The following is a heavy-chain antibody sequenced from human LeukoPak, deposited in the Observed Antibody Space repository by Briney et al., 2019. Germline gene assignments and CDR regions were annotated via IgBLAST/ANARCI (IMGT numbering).Heavy chain of an antibody. CDR1: GGSLSSGDFY. V-gene: IGHV4-31*03. J-gene: IGHJ2*01. CDR2: IYYSGST. CDR3: ARRTSEAPGWFFDL. Sequence: SQTLSLTCTVSGGSLSSGDFYWTWIRQHPGKGLEWIGYIYYSGSTYYNPSLKSRITISIDTSESLFSLNLSSVTAADTAVYYCARRTSEAPGWFFDLWGRGTLVTVSS.